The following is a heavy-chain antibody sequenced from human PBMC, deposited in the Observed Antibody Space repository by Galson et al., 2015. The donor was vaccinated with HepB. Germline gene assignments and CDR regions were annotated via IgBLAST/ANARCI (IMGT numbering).Heavy chain of an antibody. CDR3: ARGGARPTDAFDI. CDR2: ISSSSSYI. J-gene: IGHJ3*02. Sequence: SLRLSCAASGFTFSSYSMNWVRQAPGKGLEWVSSISSSSSYIYYADSVKGRFTISRDNAKSSLYLQMNSLRAEDTAVYYCARGGARPTDAFDIWGQGTMVTVSS. CDR1: GFTFSSYS. V-gene: IGHV3-21*01.